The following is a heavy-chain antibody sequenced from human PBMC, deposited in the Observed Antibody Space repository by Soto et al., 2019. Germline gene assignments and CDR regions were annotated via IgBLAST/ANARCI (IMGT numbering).Heavy chain of an antibody. CDR3: AKSDWFDP. J-gene: IGHJ5*02. Sequence: GSLRLSCAASGFTFSTYWMHWVRQAPGKGPVWISRIKNDGTMTFYADSVKGRFTISRDNAKNTLYLQMNSLRAEDTAVYYCAKSDWFDPWGQGTLVTVSS. V-gene: IGHV3-74*01. CDR1: GFTFSTYW. CDR2: IKNDGTMT.